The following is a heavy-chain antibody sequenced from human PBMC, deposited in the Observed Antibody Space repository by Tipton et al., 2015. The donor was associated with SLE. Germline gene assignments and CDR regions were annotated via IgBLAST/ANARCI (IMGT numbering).Heavy chain of an antibody. D-gene: IGHD6-19*01. CDR3: ARGDSSQEFDY. J-gene: IGHJ4*02. V-gene: IGHV4-61*02. CDR2: IYTSGST. CDR1: GGSISSGSYY. Sequence: TLSLTCTVSGGSISSGSYYWSWIRQPAGKGLEWIGRIYTSGSTNYNPSLKSRVTISVDTSKNQFSLKLSSVTAADTAVYYCARGDSSQEFDYWGQGTLVTVSS.